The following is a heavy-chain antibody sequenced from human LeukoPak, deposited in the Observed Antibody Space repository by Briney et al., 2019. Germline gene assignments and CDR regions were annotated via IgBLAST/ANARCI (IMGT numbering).Heavy chain of an antibody. CDR2: INPNSGGT. CDR3: ARAISSSGRRHLDY. D-gene: IGHD6-6*01. CDR1: GYTFTGYY. J-gene: IGHJ4*02. Sequence: ASVKVSCKASGYTFTGYYMHWVRQAPGQGLEWMGWINPNSGGTNYAQKFQGRVTMTRDTSISTAYMELSRLRSDDTAVYYCARAISSSGRRHLDYWGQGTLVTVSS. V-gene: IGHV1-2*02.